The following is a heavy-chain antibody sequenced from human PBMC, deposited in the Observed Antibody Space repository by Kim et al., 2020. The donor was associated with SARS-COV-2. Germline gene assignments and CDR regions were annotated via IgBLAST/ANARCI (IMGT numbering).Heavy chain of an antibody. V-gene: IGHV4-34*01. D-gene: IGHD2-8*01. CDR1: GGSFSGYY. Sequence: SETLSLTCAVYGGSFSGYYWSWIRQPPGKGLEWIGEINHSGSTNYNPSLKSRVTISVDTSKNQFSLKLSSVTAADTAVYYCARGAIARGRMRSNWFDPWGQGTLVTVSS. CDR2: INHSGST. J-gene: IGHJ5*02. CDR3: ARGAIARGRMRSNWFDP.